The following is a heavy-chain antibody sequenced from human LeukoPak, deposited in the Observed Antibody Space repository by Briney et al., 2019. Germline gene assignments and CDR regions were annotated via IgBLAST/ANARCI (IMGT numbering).Heavy chain of an antibody. V-gene: IGHV4-34*01. CDR2: INHSGST. CDR1: GGSFSGYY. J-gene: IGHJ4*02. D-gene: IGHD5-18*01. CDR3: ARGGYSYGYGFFY. Sequence: TSETLSLTCAVYGGSFSGYYWSWIRQPPGKGLEWIGEINHSGSTNYNPSLKSRVTISVDTSKNQFSLKLSSVTAADTAVYYCARGGYSYGYGFFYWGQGTLVTVSS.